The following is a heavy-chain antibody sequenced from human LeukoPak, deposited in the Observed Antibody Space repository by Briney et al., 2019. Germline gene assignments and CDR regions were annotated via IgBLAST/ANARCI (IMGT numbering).Heavy chain of an antibody. D-gene: IGHD3-22*01. CDR2: ISAYNGNT. CDR1: GYTFTGYG. CDR3: ARVEYYYDSSGYFPPDY. J-gene: IGHJ4*02. Sequence: ASVKVSCKASGYTFTGYGISWVRQAPGQGLEWMGWISAYNGNTNYAQKLQGRVTMTTDTSTSTAYMELRSLRSDDTAVYYCARVEYYYDSSGYFPPDYWGQGTLVTVSS. V-gene: IGHV1-18*01.